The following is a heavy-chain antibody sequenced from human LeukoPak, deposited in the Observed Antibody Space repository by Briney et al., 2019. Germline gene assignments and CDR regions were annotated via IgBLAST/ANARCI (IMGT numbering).Heavy chain of an antibody. D-gene: IGHD1-1*01. CDR3: TRDRGAYNLYDY. CDR1: GFTFDDYA. V-gene: IGHV3-9*01. Sequence: GRSLRLSCAASGFTFDDYAMHWVRQAPGKGLEWVSGISWNSGSIGYADSVKGRFTISRDNAKNSLYLQMNSLRAEDTALYYCTRDRGAYNLYDYWGQGTLVTVSS. CDR2: ISWNSGSI. J-gene: IGHJ4*02.